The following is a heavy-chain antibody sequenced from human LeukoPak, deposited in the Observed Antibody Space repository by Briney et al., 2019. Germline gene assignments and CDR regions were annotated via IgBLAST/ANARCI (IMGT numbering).Heavy chain of an antibody. D-gene: IGHD2-8*01. CDR3: ARDVPCTNGVACGMDV. Sequence: ASVKVSCKASGYTFTSYYMHWVRQAPGQGLEWMGIINPGGGSTSYAQKFQGRVTMTRDTSTSTVYMELSSLRSGDTAVYYCARDVPCTNGVACGMDVWGQGTTVTVSS. CDR2: INPGGGST. V-gene: IGHV1-46*01. CDR1: GYTFTSYY. J-gene: IGHJ6*02.